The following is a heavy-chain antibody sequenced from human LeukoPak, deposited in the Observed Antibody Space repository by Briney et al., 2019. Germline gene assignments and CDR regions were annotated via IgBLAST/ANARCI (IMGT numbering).Heavy chain of an antibody. D-gene: IGHD6-6*01. J-gene: IGHJ4*02. CDR3: AKDGISSSPDY. V-gene: IGHV3-53*01. Sequence: GGSLRLSCAASGFTVSSNYMSWVRQAPGKGLEWVSVIYSGGSTYYADSVKGRFTISRDNSKNTLYLQMNSLRAEDTAVYYCAKDGISSSPDYWGQGTLVTVSS. CDR2: IYSGGST. CDR1: GFTVSSNY.